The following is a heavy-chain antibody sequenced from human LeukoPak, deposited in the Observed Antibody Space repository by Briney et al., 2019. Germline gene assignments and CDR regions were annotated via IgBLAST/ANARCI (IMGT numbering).Heavy chain of an antibody. CDR2: IYPGDSDT. J-gene: IGHJ6*02. V-gene: IGHV5-51*01. CDR1: GYSFTSYW. D-gene: IGHD4-17*01. CDR3: ARQSRDYGDYGYYYYGMDV. Sequence: GESLKISCKGSGYSFTSYWIGWVRQMPGKGLEWMGIIYPGDSDTRYSPSFRGQVTISADKSISTAYLQWSSLKASDTAMYYCARQSRDYGDYGYYYYGMDVWGQGTTVTVSS.